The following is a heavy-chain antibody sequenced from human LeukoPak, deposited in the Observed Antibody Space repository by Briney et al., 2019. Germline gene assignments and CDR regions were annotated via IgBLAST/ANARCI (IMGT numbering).Heavy chain of an antibody. J-gene: IGHJ4*02. CDR1: GFPFSSYA. CDR3: AKQIAAAGTPFDY. D-gene: IGHD6-13*01. CDR2: ISGSGGST. Sequence: GGSLRLSCAASGFPFSSYAMSWLRQAPGKGLEWVSAISGSGGSTYYAHSVKGRFTISRDNSKNTLYLQVNSLRAEDTAVYYCAKQIAAAGTPFDYWGQGTLVTVSS. V-gene: IGHV3-23*01.